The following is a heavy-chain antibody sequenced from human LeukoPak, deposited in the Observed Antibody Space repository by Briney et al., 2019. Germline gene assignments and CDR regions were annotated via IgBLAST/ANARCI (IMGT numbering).Heavy chain of an antibody. Sequence: SETLSLTCTVSGGSISSSSYYWGWIRQPPGKGLEWIGSIYYSGSTYYNPSLKSRVTISVDTSKNQFSLKLSSVTAADTAVYYCARLIMVRGAYHIYYWGQGTLVTVSS. CDR1: GGSISSSSYY. CDR2: IYYSGST. CDR3: ARLIMVRGAYHIYY. V-gene: IGHV4-39*01. D-gene: IGHD3-10*01. J-gene: IGHJ4*02.